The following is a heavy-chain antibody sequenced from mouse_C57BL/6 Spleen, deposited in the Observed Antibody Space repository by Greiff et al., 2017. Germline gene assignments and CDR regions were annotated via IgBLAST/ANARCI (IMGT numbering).Heavy chain of an antibody. D-gene: IGHD1-1*01. J-gene: IGHJ4*01. CDR1: GFSFNTYA. CDR3: VRGSSVYAMDY. CDR2: IRSKSNNYAT. Sequence: EVQRVESGGGLVQPKGSLKLSCAASGFSFNTYAMNWVRQAPGKGLEWVARIRSKSNNYATYYADSVKDRFTISRDDSESMLYLQMNNLKAEDTXMYYCVRGSSVYAMDYWGQGTSVTVSS. V-gene: IGHV10-1*01.